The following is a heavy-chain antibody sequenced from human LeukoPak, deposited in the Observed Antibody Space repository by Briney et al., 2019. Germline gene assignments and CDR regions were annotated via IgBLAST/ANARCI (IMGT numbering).Heavy chain of an antibody. J-gene: IGHJ6*02. Sequence: GGSLRLSFAASGFIFSDYYMSWIRQAPGKGLEWISYITSSGSNIYHADSVKGRFTVSRDNAKNSLYLRMNSLRAEDTAVYYCARGSGYCSGGSCPPYYYGMDVWGQGTTVTVSS. CDR3: ARGSGYCSGGSCPPYYYGMDV. CDR1: GFIFSDYY. CDR2: ITSSGSNI. D-gene: IGHD2-15*01. V-gene: IGHV3-11*01.